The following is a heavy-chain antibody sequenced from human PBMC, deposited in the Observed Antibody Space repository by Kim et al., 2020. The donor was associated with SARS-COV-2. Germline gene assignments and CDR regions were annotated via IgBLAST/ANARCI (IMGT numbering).Heavy chain of an antibody. Sequence: GGSLRLSCAASGCTFSNAWMSWVRQAPGKGLEWVGHIKSKSDGGTADYAAPVKGRFTISRDDSKNTLYLQVNSLKTEDTAVYYCTTAYSGSYLSHYYYAMDVWGQGTTVTVSS. D-gene: IGHD1-26*01. V-gene: IGHV3-15*01. J-gene: IGHJ6*02. CDR2: IKSKSDGGTA. CDR1: GCTFSNAW. CDR3: TTAYSGSYLSHYYYAMDV.